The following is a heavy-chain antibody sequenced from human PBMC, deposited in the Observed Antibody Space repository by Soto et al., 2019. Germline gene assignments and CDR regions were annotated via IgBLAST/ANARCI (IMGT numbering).Heavy chain of an antibody. CDR2: IYHSGST. J-gene: IGHJ3*02. CDR1: SGSISSSNW. Sequence: QVQLQESGPGLVKPSGTLSLTCAVSSGSISSSNWWSWVRQPPGKGLEWIGEIYHSGSTNYNPSLKSRVTISVDKSKNQCSLKLSSVTAADTAVYYCARGAVIAAAERGDAFDIWGQGTMVTVSS. D-gene: IGHD6-13*01. V-gene: IGHV4-4*02. CDR3: ARGAVIAAAERGDAFDI.